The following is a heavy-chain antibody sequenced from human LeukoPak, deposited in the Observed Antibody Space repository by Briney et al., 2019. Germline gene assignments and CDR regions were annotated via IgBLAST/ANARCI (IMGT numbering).Heavy chain of an antibody. CDR3: TRRNDDYQYYGMDV. D-gene: IGHD1-1*01. V-gene: IGHV4-34*01. CDR1: GGSFSGYY. J-gene: IGHJ6*02. CDR2: INHSGST. Sequence: SETLSLTCAVYGGSFSGYYWSWIRQPPGKGLEWIGEINHSGSTNYNPSLKSRVTISVDTSKNQFSLKLSSVTAADTAVYYCTRRNDDYQYYGMDVWGQGTTVTVSS.